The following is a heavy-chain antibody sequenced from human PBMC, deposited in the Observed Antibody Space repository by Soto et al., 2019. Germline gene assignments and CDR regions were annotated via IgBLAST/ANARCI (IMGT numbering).Heavy chain of an antibody. CDR1: GGSFSGYY. Sequence: SETLSLTCAVYGGSFSGYYWSWIRQPPGKGLEWIGEINHSGSTNYNPSLKSRVTISVDTSKNQFSLKLSSVTAADTAVYYCARVRSSSWFRFHWFDPWGQGTLVTVSS. D-gene: IGHD6-13*01. CDR3: ARVRSSSWFRFHWFDP. V-gene: IGHV4-34*01. J-gene: IGHJ5*02. CDR2: INHSGST.